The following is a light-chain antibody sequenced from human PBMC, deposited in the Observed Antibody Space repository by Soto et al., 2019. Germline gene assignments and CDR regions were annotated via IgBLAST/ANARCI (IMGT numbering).Light chain of an antibody. J-gene: IGKJ5*01. CDR1: QSVSSSY. V-gene: IGKV3-20*01. CDR2: GAS. Sequence: EIVLTQSPGTLSLSPGARATLSCRASQSVSSSYLAWYQQKPGQAPRLLIYGASSRATGIPDRFSGSGSGTDFTLTISRLEPEDFEVYYCQQYNNWPITFGQGTRLEIK. CDR3: QQYNNWPIT.